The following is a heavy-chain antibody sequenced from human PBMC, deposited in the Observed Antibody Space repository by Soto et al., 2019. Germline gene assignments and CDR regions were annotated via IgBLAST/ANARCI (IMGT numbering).Heavy chain of an antibody. J-gene: IGHJ5*02. CDR2: IYYSGST. CDR1: GGSISSSSYY. V-gene: IGHV4-39*01. CDR3: ARHYSTQEPAPNWFDP. D-gene: IGHD1-26*01. Sequence: PSETLSLTCTVSGGSISSSSYYWGWIRQPPGKGLEWIGSIYYSGSTYYNPSLKSRVTISVDTSKNQFSLKLSSVTAADTAVYYCARHYSTQEPAPNWFDPWGQGTLVTVSS.